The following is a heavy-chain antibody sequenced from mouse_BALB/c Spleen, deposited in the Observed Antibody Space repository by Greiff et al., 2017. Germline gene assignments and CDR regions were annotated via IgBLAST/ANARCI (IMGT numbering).Heavy chain of an antibody. V-gene: IGHV7-3*02. CDR3: ARGDYGSNHYFDY. CDR1: GFTFTDYY. D-gene: IGHD1-1*01. J-gene: IGHJ2*01. CDR2: IRNKANGYTT. Sequence: VQLVESGGGLVQPGGSLRLSCATSGFTFTDYYMSWVRQPPGKALEWLGFIRNKANGYTTEYSASVKGRFTISRDNSQSILYLQMNTLRAEDSATYYCARGDYGSNHYFDYWGQGTTLTVSS.